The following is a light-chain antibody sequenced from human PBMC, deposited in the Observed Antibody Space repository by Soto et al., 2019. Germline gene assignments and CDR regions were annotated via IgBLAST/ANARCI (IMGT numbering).Light chain of an antibody. Sequence: EIVLTQSPGTLSLSPGERVTLSCRARQTVASNYFAWYQQRPGQAPRLLMNGASTRATGVPDRFSGSGSGTDFTLTISRLEPEDFAVYYCQQYTNSRWTFGQGTQVDIK. J-gene: IGKJ1*01. CDR3: QQYTNSRWT. V-gene: IGKV3-20*01. CDR1: QTVASNY. CDR2: GAS.